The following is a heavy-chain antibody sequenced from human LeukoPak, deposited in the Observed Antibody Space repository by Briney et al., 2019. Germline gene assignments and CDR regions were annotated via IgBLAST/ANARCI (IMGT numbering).Heavy chain of an antibody. CDR3: ARSMVRGVVVWYFDY. D-gene: IGHD3-10*01. V-gene: IGHV4-59*01. J-gene: IGHJ4*02. Sequence: SETLSLTCTVSGGSISSYYWSWIRQPPGKGLEWIGYIYYSGSTNYNPSLKSRVTISVDMSKNQFSLKLSSVTAADTAVYYCARSMVRGVVVWYFDYWGQGTLVTVSS. CDR1: GGSISSYY. CDR2: IYYSGST.